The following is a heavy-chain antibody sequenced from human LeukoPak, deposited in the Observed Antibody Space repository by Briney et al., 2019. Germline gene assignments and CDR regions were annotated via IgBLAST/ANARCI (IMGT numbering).Heavy chain of an antibody. CDR3: ASDPGESDAFDI. Sequence: GGSLRLSCAASGFTFSSYSMSWVRQAPGKGLEWVSVIYSGGSTYYADSVKGRFTISRDNSKNTLYLQMNSLRAEDTAVYYCASDPGESDAFDIWGQGTMVTVSS. J-gene: IGHJ3*02. CDR2: IYSGGST. D-gene: IGHD3-10*01. CDR1: GFTFSSYS. V-gene: IGHV3-53*01.